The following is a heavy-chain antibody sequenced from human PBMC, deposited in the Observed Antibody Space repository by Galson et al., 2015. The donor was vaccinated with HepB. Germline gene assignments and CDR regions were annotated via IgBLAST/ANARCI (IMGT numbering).Heavy chain of an antibody. CDR3: ARFAGGGYSTSWYRSGFDY. V-gene: IGHV3-7*03. J-gene: IGHJ4*02. Sequence: ANIKEDESEKYYVDSVKGRFTISRDNAKNTLYLQLNSLRAEDTAVYFCARFAGGGYSTSWYRSGFDYWGQGTLVIVSS. D-gene: IGHD6-13*01. CDR2: IKEDESEK.